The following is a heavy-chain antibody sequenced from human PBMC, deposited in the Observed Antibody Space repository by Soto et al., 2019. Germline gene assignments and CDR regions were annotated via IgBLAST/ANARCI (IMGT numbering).Heavy chain of an antibody. CDR2: LGPDGRNT. J-gene: IGHJ4*02. D-gene: IGHD4-17*01. Sequence: PGGSLRLSCVASEFSFSRYAMTWVRQAAGKGLQWVAGLGPDGRNTFYGESVRGRFTISRDNSRNTLYLQMSSLRAEDTAVYFCVKQMTTWTDSFFDFWGQGIQVTGSS. CDR3: VKQMTTWTDSFFDF. V-gene: IGHV3-23*01. CDR1: EFSFSRYA.